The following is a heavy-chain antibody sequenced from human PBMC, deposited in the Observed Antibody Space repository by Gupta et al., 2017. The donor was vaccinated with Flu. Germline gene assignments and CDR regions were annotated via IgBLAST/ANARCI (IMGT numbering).Heavy chain of an antibody. Sequence: QVQLQESGPKLVKPSETLSLTCSVSGGSISNYYWSWIRQPPGKGLEWIGFAYYSGTTNYNPPLKSRPTMSLDTSLNQFSLKLTSVTAADTAIYYCARGYTYYKNWFATWGPVTLVTVSS. CDR1: GGSISNYY. CDR2: AYYSGTT. J-gene: IGHJ5*02. V-gene: IGHV4-59*01. CDR3: ARGYTYYKNWFAT. D-gene: IGHD1-26*01.